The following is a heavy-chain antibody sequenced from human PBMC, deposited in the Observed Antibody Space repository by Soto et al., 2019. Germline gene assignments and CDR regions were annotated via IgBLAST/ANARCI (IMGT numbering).Heavy chain of an antibody. Sequence: QVQLVQSGAEVKKPGSSVKVSCKASGGTFSSYAISWVRQAPGQGLEWMGGIIPIFGTANYAQKFQGRVTTTADESTSTAYMELSSLRSEDTAVYYCARERGYSYGPDYYYYGMDVWGQGTTVTVSS. D-gene: IGHD5-18*01. CDR3: ARERGYSYGPDYYYYGMDV. CDR1: GGTFSSYA. V-gene: IGHV1-69*01. CDR2: IIPIFGTA. J-gene: IGHJ6*02.